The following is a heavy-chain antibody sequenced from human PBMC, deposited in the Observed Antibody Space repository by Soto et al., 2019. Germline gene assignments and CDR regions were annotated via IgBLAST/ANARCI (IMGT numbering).Heavy chain of an antibody. Sequence: SETLSLTCTVSGGSISSSSYYWGWIRQPPGKGLEWIGSIYYSGSTYYNPSLKSRVTISVDTSKNQFSLKLSSVTAADTAVYYCARQLGPSYGDYGGDAFDIWGQGTMVTVSS. CDR2: IYYSGST. CDR1: GGSISSSSYY. D-gene: IGHD4-17*01. CDR3: ARQLGPSYGDYGGDAFDI. V-gene: IGHV4-39*01. J-gene: IGHJ3*02.